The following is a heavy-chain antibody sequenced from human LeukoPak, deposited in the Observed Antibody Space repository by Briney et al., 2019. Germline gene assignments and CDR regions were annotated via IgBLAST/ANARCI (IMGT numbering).Heavy chain of an antibody. CDR2: ISSSSSYI. Sequence: GGSLRLSCAASGFTFSSYSMNWVRQAPGEGLEWVSSISSSSSYIYYADSVKGRFTISRDNAKNSLYLQMNSLRAEDTAVYYCARDMAYGSGSYPPWFDPWGQGTLVTVSS. CDR1: GFTFSSYS. CDR3: ARDMAYGSGSYPPWFDP. V-gene: IGHV3-21*01. D-gene: IGHD3-10*01. J-gene: IGHJ5*02.